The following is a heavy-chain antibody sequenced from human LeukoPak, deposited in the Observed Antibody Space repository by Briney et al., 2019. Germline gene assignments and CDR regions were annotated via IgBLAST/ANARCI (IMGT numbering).Heavy chain of an antibody. V-gene: IGHV3-23*01. D-gene: IGHD2-15*01. CDR3: AKASPSYCSGGSCYPGRAFDI. CDR1: GFTFSSYA. CDR2: ISGSGGST. J-gene: IGHJ3*02. Sequence: GGSLRLSCAASGFTFSSYAMSWVRQAPGKGLEWVSAISGSGGSTYYADSVKGRFIISRDNSKNTLYLQMNSLRAEDTAVYYCAKASPSYCSGGSCYPGRAFDIWGQGTMVTVSS.